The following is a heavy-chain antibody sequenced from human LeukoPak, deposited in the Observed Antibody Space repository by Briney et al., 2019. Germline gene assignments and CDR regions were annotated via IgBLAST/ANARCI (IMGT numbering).Heavy chain of an antibody. Sequence: PGGSLRLSCAASGFTFDDYAMHWVRQVPGKGLEWVSGISWNSGSIGYADSVKGRFTISRDNAKNSLYLQMNSLRAEDTAWYYCGRRYSSSAGGAFDIWGQGTMVTVSS. J-gene: IGHJ3*02. D-gene: IGHD6-13*01. CDR1: GFTFDDYA. CDR3: GRRYSSSAGGAFDI. CDR2: ISWNSGSI. V-gene: IGHV3-9*01.